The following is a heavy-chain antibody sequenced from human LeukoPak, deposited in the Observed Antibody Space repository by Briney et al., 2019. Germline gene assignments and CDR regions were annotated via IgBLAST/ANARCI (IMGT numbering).Heavy chain of an antibody. CDR1: GYTFTGYY. CDR3: ARQGTRVYSWFDP. D-gene: IGHD3-10*01. Sequence: KVSCKASGYTFTGYYMHWVRQAPGQGLEWMGIIYPGDSDTRYSPSFQGQVTISADKSISTAYLQWSSLKASDTAMYYCARQGTRVYSWFDPWGQGTLVTVSS. V-gene: IGHV5-51*01. CDR2: IYPGDSDT. J-gene: IGHJ5*02.